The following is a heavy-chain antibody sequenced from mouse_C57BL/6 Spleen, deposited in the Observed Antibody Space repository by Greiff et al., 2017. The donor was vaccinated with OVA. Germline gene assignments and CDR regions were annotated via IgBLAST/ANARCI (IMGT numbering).Heavy chain of an antibody. D-gene: IGHD1-1*01. CDR2: IHPNSGST. CDR1: GYTFTSYW. Sequence: VQLQQPGAELVKPGASVKLSCKASGYTFTSYWMHWVKQRPGQGLEWIGMIHPNSGSTNYNEKFKSKATLTVDKSSSTAYMQLSSLTSEDSAVYYCARSLGTTVVASDYWGQGTTLTVSS. CDR3: ARSLGTTVVASDY. V-gene: IGHV1-64*01. J-gene: IGHJ2*01.